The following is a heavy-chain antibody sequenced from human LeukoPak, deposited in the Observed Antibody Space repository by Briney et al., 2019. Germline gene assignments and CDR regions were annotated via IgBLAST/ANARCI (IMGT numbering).Heavy chain of an antibody. CDR3: AKGLFIVGASVDAFDI. CDR2: ISGRGGST. CDR1: GFTFSSYA. Sequence: GGSLRLSCAASGFTFSSYAMSWVRQAPGKGLEWVSAISGRGGSTYYADSVKGRFTISRDNSKNTLYLQMNSLRAEDTAVYYCAKGLFIVGASVDAFDIWGQGTMVTVSS. V-gene: IGHV3-23*01. D-gene: IGHD1-26*01. J-gene: IGHJ3*02.